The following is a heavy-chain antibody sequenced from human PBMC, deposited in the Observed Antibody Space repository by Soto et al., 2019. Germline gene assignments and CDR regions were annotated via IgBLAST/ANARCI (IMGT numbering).Heavy chain of an antibody. CDR2: IYYGGST. CDR3: ASLFVLYGPFDY. CDR1: GGSVSSSSYY. J-gene: IGHJ4*02. Sequence: QLPLQESGPGLVKPSETLSLTSTVSGGSVSSSSYYWGWYRQPPGKGLEWIGTIYYGGSTYYNPSLNGRATISVDTSNNQFSLKLRSLTAADTAVYYCASLFVLYGPFDYWCQGTLVTVSS. V-gene: IGHV4-39*01. D-gene: IGHD6-6*01.